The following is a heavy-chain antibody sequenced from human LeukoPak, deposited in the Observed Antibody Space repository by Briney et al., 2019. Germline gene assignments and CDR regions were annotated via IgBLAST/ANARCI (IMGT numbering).Heavy chain of an antibody. D-gene: IGHD3-3*01. J-gene: IGHJ3*02. V-gene: IGHV3-30*04. CDR2: ISNDGSNK. Sequence: PGGSLRLSCEASGFTFNAYTMHWVRQAPGKGLEWVARISNDGSNKYYTDSVKGRFTISRDSSKNTVYLQMNSLRTEDTALYYCARGFDTNAFDIWGQGTLVTVSS. CDR3: ARGFDTNAFDI. CDR1: GFTFNAYT.